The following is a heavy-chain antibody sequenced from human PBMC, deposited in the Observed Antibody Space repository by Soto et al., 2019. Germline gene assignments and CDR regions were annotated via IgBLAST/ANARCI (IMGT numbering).Heavy chain of an antibody. D-gene: IGHD4-17*01. Sequence: SETLSLTCTVSGGSISSSSYYWGWIRQPPGKGLEWIGSIYYSGSTYYNPSLKSRVTISVDTSKNQFSLKLSSVTAADTAVYYCARHEGPLAPAGDYDGGYDYWGQGTLVTVSS. CDR3: ARHEGPLAPAGDYDGGYDY. V-gene: IGHV4-39*01. J-gene: IGHJ4*02. CDR2: IYYSGST. CDR1: GGSISSSSYY.